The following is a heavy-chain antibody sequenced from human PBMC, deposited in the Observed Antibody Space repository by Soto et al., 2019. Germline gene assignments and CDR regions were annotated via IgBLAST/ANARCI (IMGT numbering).Heavy chain of an antibody. CDR1: GGSISSGGYS. J-gene: IGHJ4*02. V-gene: IGHV4-30-2*01. CDR3: ARYGSDFDY. Sequence: SETLSLTCAVSGGSISSGGYSWSWIRQPPGKGLEWIGYIYHSGSTYYNPSLKSRVTISVDRSKNQFSLKLSSVTAADTAVYYCARYGSDFDYWGQGTLVTVSS. D-gene: IGHD3-10*01. CDR2: IYHSGST.